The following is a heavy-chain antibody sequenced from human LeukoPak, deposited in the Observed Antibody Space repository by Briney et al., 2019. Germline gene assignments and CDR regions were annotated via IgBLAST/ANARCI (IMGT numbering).Heavy chain of an antibody. CDR1: GGTFSSYA. CDR3: ARHLNYYGSGSPVKWFDP. J-gene: IGHJ5*02. Sequence: SVKVSCKASGGTFSSYAISWVRQAPGQGLEWMGGIIPIFGTANYGQKFQGRVMITADKSTSTAYMELSSLRSEDTAVYYCARHLNYYGSGSPVKWFDPWGQGTLVTVSS. CDR2: IIPIFGTA. D-gene: IGHD3-10*01. V-gene: IGHV1-69*06.